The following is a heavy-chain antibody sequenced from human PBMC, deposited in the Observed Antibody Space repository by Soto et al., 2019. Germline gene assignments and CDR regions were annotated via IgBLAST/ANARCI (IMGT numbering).Heavy chain of an antibody. J-gene: IGHJ6*02. D-gene: IGHD1-26*01. CDR3: ARVMAVGATKRYYSYYCMDV. Sequence: SSVKVSCKASGGTFSSYAISWVRQAPGQGLEWMGGIIPIFGTANYAQKFQGRVTITADESTSTAYMELSSLRSEDTAVYYCARVMAVGATKRYYSYYCMDVWGQGISVTVS. CDR2: IIPIFGTA. V-gene: IGHV1-69*13. CDR1: GGTFSSYA.